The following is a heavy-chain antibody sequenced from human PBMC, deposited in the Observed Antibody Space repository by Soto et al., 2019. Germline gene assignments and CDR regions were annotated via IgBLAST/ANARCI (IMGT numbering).Heavy chain of an antibody. V-gene: IGHV3-30*18. CDR1: GFTLRGYV. CDR3: AKDTWHHSSDWFGSGYFYYGMDV. J-gene: IGHJ6*02. Sequence: GGSLRLSCGASGFTLRGYVIHWGRQAPGKGPGWVAVISYDGSNKYYSESVNGRFTISRDNSKNTLSLQMNSLRAEDSAINYCAKDTWHHSSDWFGSGYFYYGMDVWGQGTTVTVSS. D-gene: IGHD6-19*01. CDR2: ISYDGSNK.